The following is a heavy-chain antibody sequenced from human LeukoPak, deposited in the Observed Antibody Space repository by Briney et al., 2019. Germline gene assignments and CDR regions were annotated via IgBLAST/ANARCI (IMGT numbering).Heavy chain of an antibody. CDR3: AKDIGYSYGSGAFDI. CDR2: ISWNSGSI. J-gene: IGHJ3*02. D-gene: IGHD5-18*01. Sequence: GRSLRLSCAASGFTFDDYAMHWVRQAPGKGLEWVSGISWNSGSIGYADSVKGRFTNSRDNAKNSLYLQMNSLRAEDTALYYCAKDIGYSYGSGAFDIWGQGTMVTVSS. V-gene: IGHV3-9*01. CDR1: GFTFDDYA.